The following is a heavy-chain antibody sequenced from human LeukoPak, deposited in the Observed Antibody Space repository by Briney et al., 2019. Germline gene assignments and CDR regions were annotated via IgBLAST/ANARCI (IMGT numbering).Heavy chain of an antibody. D-gene: IGHD4-17*01. CDR2: IYYSGST. Sequence: PSETLSLTCTVSGGSISSSSNYWGWIRQPPGKGLEWIGSIYYSGSTYYNPSLKSRVTISVDTSKNQFSLKLSSVTAADTAVYYCARLTLGDYRGAFDIWGQGTMVTVSS. CDR1: GGSISSSSNY. CDR3: ARLTLGDYRGAFDI. V-gene: IGHV4-39*01. J-gene: IGHJ3*02.